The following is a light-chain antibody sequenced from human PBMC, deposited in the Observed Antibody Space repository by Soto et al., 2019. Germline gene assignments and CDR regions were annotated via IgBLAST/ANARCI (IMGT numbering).Light chain of an antibody. CDR1: QSVSSN. J-gene: IGKJ1*01. V-gene: IGKV3-15*01. CDR2: GAS. Sequence: EIVMTQSPATLSVSPGERATLSCRASQSVSSNLAWYQQKPGQAPRLLIYGASTRATGIPARFSGSGSGTAFTLTISSLQSEDFAVYYCQQYNNWPGTFGQGTKVVIK. CDR3: QQYNNWPGT.